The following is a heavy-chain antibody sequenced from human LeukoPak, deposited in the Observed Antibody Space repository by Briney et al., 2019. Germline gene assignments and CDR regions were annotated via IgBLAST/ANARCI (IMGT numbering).Heavy chain of an antibody. D-gene: IGHD3-22*01. Sequence: GGSLRLSCAASVFTFSDHYMGWVRQAPGTGLEWVGRTRNKANSYTTEYAASVKGRFTISRDDSKNSLYLQMNSLKTEDTAVYYCARAYERPYYFDYWGQGTLVTVSS. J-gene: IGHJ4*02. V-gene: IGHV3-72*01. CDR3: ARAYERPYYFDY. CDR2: TRNKANSYTT. CDR1: VFTFSDHY.